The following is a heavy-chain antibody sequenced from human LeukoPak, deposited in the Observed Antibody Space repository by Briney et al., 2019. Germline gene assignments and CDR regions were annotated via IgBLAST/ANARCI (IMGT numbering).Heavy chain of an antibody. CDR1: GGSIRSYY. CDR2: IYCSGST. D-gene: IGHD6-13*01. CDR3: ARGEPSIASTGAPPFDL. Sequence: SENLSLTCTVSGGSIRSYYWEWIRQPPGKGLEWTGYIYCSGSTDYNPSLKSRVTLSVDTSKNQFSLRLSSVTAADTAVYYCARGEPSIASTGAPPFDLWGRGTLVTVSS. V-gene: IGHV4-59*01. J-gene: IGHJ2*01.